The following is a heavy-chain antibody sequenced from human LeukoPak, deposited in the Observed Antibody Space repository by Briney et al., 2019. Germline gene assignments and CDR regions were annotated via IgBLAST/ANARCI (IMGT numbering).Heavy chain of an antibody. V-gene: IGHV4-30-4*08. D-gene: IGHD3-10*01. CDR3: ARLFGPIYGSALADNFDY. J-gene: IGHJ4*02. Sequence: PSQTLSLTCTVSGGSISSGDYYWSWIRQPPGKGLEWIGYIYYSGSTYYNPSLKSRVTTSVDTSKNQFSLKLSSVTAADTAVYYCARLFGPIYGSALADNFDYWGQGTLVTVSS. CDR1: GGSISSGDYY. CDR2: IYYSGST.